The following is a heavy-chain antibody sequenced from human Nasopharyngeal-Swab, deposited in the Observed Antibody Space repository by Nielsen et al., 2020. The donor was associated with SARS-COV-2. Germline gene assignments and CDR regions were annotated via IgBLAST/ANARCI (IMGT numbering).Heavy chain of an antibody. CDR2: ISYDGSNK. V-gene: IGHV3-30*18. Sequence: RQAPGKGLERGAVISYDGSNKYYADSVKGRFTISRDNSKNTLYLQMNSLRAEDTAVYYCAKDLGVGYYDSSGYYSDAFDIWGQGTMVTVSS. D-gene: IGHD3-22*01. CDR3: AKDLGVGYYDSSGYYSDAFDI. J-gene: IGHJ3*02.